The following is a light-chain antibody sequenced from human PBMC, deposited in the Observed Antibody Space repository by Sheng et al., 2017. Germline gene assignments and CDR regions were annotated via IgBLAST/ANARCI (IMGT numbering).Light chain of an antibody. Sequence: VLTQSPATLSLSPGDTATLSCKASQTISTYLAWYQQKPGQAPRLLIFDASNRASGIPARFSGSGYGTHFTLTITNLEPEDFAVYYCQQRGNWPPITFGQGTRLEIK. CDR3: QQRGNWPPIT. V-gene: IGKV3-11*01. CDR2: DAS. CDR1: QTISTY. J-gene: IGKJ5*01.